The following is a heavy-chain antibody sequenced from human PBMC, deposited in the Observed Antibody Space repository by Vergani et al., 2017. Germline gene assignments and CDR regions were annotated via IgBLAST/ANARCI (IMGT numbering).Heavy chain of an antibody. V-gene: IGHV3-43*02. J-gene: IGHJ6*02. CDR1: GFTFDDYA. CDR3: TLRFYYYYGMDV. CDR2: ISGDGGST. D-gene: IGHD4-17*01. Sequence: EVQLVESGGGVVQPGGSLRLSCAASGFTFDDYAMHWVRQAPGKGLEWVSLISGDGGSTYYADSVKGRFTISRDNSKNSLYLQMNSLKTEDTAVYYCTLRFYYYYGMDVWGQGTTVTVSS.